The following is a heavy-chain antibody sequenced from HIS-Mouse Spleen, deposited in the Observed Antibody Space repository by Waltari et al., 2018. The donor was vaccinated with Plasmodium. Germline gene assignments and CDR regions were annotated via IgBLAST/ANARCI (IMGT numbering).Heavy chain of an antibody. V-gene: IGHV1-2*02. D-gene: IGHD6-13*01. CDR3: ARVLGYKAAAGTFVEYFQH. CDR2: INPNSGGT. CDR1: GYTFTGYY. J-gene: IGHJ1*01. Sequence: QVQLVQSGAEVQKPGASVKVSCKASGYTFTGYYMHWVRQAPGQGREWMGWINPNSGGTNYAQKFQGRVTMTRDTSTSTAYMELSRLRSDDTAVYYCARVLGYKAAAGTFVEYFQHWGQGTLVTVSS.